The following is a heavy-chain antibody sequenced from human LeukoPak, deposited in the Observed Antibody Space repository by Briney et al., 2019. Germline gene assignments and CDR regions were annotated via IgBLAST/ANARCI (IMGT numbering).Heavy chain of an antibody. CDR1: GYSFTSYW. V-gene: IGHV5-51*01. CDR3: ARTDIVVVPAATGAFDI. Sequence: GEPLKISCKGSGYSFTSYWIGWVRQMPGKGLEWMGIIYPGDSDTRYSPSFQGQVTISADKSISTAYLQWSSLKASDTAMYYCARTDIVVVPAATGAFDIWGQGTMVTVSS. CDR2: IYPGDSDT. D-gene: IGHD2-2*01. J-gene: IGHJ3*02.